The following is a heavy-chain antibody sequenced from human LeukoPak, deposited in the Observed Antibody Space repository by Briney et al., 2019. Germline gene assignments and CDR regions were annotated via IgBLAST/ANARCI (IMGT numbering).Heavy chain of an antibody. J-gene: IGHJ5*02. D-gene: IGHD4-23*01. Sequence: GGSLRLSCAASGFTFSSYSMNWVRQAPGKGLEWVSSISSSSSYIYYADSVKGRFTISRDNAKNSLYLQMNSLRAEDTAVYYCARDPHQVYGGNHSWFDPWGQGTLVTVSS. CDR3: ARDPHQVYGGNHSWFDP. CDR1: GFTFSSYS. V-gene: IGHV3-21*01. CDR2: ISSSSSYI.